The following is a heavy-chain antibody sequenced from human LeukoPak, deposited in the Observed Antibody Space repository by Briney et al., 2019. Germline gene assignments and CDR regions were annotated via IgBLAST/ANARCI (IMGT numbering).Heavy chain of an antibody. CDR2: RQYDGSNE. Sequence: GGSLRLSCAASGFIFSSYGMHWVRQAPCKGLEGVGFRQYDGSNEYYADSVKGRFTISRDNSKNTLYVEMNNLRAEDTAVYYCAKGSAWYFDYWGQGTLVTVSS. D-gene: IGHD6-19*01. CDR3: AKGSAWYFDY. J-gene: IGHJ4*02. CDR1: GFIFSSYG. V-gene: IGHV3-30*02.